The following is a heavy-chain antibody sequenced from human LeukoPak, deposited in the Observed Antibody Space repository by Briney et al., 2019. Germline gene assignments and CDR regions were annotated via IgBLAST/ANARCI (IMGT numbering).Heavy chain of an antibody. CDR2: ISAYNGNT. D-gene: IGHD1-26*01. CDR3: AREYIVGATIYYFDY. J-gene: IGHJ4*02. Sequence: ASVKVSCKASGYTFTSYGISWVRPAPGQALEWMGWISAYNGNTNYAQKLQGRVTMTTDTSTSTAYMELRSLRSDDTAVYYCAREYIVGATIYYFDYWGQGTLVTVSS. CDR1: GYTFTSYG. V-gene: IGHV1-18*01.